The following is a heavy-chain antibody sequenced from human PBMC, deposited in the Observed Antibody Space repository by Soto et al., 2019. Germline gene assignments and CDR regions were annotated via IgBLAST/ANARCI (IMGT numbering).Heavy chain of an antibody. CDR1: GFTVSSNY. Sequence: ESGGGLIQPGGSLRLSWAASGFTVSSNYMSWVRQAPGKGLAWVSVIYSGGSTYYADSVKGRFTISRDNSMNTLYLQMNSLRAEDTDVYYCARGIAAAGALYDYWGQGTLVTVSS. V-gene: IGHV3-53*01. J-gene: IGHJ4*02. CDR2: IYSGGST. CDR3: ARGIAAAGALYDY. D-gene: IGHD6-13*01.